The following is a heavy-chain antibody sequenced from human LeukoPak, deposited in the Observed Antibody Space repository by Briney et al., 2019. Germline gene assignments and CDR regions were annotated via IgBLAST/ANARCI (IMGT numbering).Heavy chain of an antibody. J-gene: IGHJ1*01. CDR3: AKDHSSGWPEYFQH. CDR2: IRYDGSNK. V-gene: IGHV3-30*02. D-gene: IGHD6-19*01. CDR1: GFTFSGYG. Sequence: GGSLRLSCAASGFTFSGYGMHWVRQAPGKGLEWVAFIRYDGSNKYYADSVKGRFTISRDNSKNTLYLQMNSLRAEDTAVYYCAKDHSSGWPEYFQHWGQGTLVTVSS.